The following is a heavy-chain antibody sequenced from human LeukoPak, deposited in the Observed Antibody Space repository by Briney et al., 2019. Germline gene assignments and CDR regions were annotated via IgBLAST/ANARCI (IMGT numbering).Heavy chain of an antibody. D-gene: IGHD3-10*01. CDR1: GFTFSNYA. J-gene: IGHJ4*02. V-gene: IGHV3-23*01. CDR2: ITGSGFST. Sequence: QPGGSLRLSCAASGFTFSNYAMSWVRQAPGKGLEWVSGITGSGFSTYYADSLKGRFTISRDNSKNTSYLQMNSLRAEDTAVYYCAKETGGSGPSDYWGQGTLVTVSS. CDR3: AKETGGSGPSDY.